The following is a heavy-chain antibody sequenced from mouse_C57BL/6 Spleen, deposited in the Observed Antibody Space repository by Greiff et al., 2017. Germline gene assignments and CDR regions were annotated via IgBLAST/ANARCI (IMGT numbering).Heavy chain of an antibody. D-gene: IGHD2-3*01. CDR2: IYPSDSET. J-gene: IGHJ4*01. CDR3: ARYDGYYDYAMDY. V-gene: IGHV1-61*01. Sequence: VQLQQPGAELVRPGSSVTLSCKASGYTFTSYWMDWVKQRPGQGLEWIGNIYPSDSETHYNQKFKDKATLTVDKSSSTAYMQLSSLTSEDSAVYYCARYDGYYDYAMDYWGQGTSVTVSS. CDR1: GYTFTSYW.